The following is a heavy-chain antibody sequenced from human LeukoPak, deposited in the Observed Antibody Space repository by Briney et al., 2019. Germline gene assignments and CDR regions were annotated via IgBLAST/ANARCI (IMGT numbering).Heavy chain of an antibody. J-gene: IGHJ3*02. CDR2: IYYSGST. D-gene: IGHD4-17*01. V-gene: IGHV4-30-4*08. Sequence: PSETLSLTCTVSGGSISSGGYSWSWIRQHPGKGLEWIGYIYYSGSTYYNPSLKSRVTISVDTSKNQFSLKLSSVTAADTAVYYCARVAGTTSDAFDIWGQGTMVTVSS. CDR1: GGSISSGGYS. CDR3: ARVAGTTSDAFDI.